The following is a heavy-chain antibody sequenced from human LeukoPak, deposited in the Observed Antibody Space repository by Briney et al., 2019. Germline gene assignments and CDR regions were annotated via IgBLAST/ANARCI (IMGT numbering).Heavy chain of an antibody. V-gene: IGHV4-39*07. Sequence: SETLSLTCTVSGGSISSSSYYWGWIRQPPGKGLEWIGRIYTSGSTYYNPSLKSRVTISVDTSKNQFSLKLSSVTAADTAVYYCARGRAPYYDSSGYPQPFFDYWGQGTLVTVSS. J-gene: IGHJ4*02. CDR1: GGSISSSSYY. D-gene: IGHD3-22*01. CDR2: IYTSGST. CDR3: ARGRAPYYDSSGYPQPFFDY.